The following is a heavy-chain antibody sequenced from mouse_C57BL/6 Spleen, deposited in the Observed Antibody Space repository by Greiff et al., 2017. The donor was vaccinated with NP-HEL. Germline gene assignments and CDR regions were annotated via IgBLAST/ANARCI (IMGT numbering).Heavy chain of an antibody. Sequence: DVHLVESGEGLVKPGGSLKLSCAASGFTFSSYAMSWVRQTPEKRLEWVAYISSGGDYIYYADTVKGRFTISRDNARNTLYLQMSSLKSEDTAMYYCTRDRSLFTTVVAFDYWGQGTTLTVSS. D-gene: IGHD1-1*01. J-gene: IGHJ2*01. CDR1: GFTFSSYA. CDR3: TRDRSLFTTVVAFDY. CDR2: ISSGGDYI. V-gene: IGHV5-9-1*02.